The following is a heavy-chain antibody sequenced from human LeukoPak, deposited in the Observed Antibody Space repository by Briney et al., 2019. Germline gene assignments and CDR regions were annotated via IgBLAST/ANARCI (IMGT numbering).Heavy chain of an antibody. V-gene: IGHV3-23*01. CDR1: GFTFSSYA. Sequence: GGSLRLSCAASGFTFSSYAMSWVRQAPGKGLEWVSAISGSGDTTYYADSVKGRFTISRDNSKNTLYLQMNSLRAEDTAVYYCASEGRPYYSTSGSHVYMAYSYIDVWGKGTTVIVSS. J-gene: IGHJ6*03. D-gene: IGHD3-16*01. CDR2: ISGSGDTT. CDR3: ASEGRPYYSTSGSHVYMAYSYIDV.